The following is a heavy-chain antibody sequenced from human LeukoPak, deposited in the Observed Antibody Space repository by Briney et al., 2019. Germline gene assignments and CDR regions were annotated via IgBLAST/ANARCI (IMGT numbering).Heavy chain of an antibody. Sequence: GRSLRLSCAASGFTVSSNYMNWVRQAPGKGLEWVSVIYSGGSTYYADSVKGRFTISRDNSKNTLYLQMNSLRAEDTAVYYCARYGLGAHAFDIWGQGTMVTVSS. CDR3: ARYGLGAHAFDI. D-gene: IGHD3/OR15-3a*01. V-gene: IGHV3-66*01. CDR2: IYSGGST. J-gene: IGHJ3*02. CDR1: GFTVSSNY.